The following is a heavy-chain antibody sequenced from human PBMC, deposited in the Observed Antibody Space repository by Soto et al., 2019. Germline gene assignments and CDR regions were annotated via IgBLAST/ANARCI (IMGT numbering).Heavy chain of an antibody. CDR1: GGSFSGYY. V-gene: IGHV4-34*01. Sequence: QVQLQQWGAGLWKPSETLSLTCAVYGGSFSGYYWSWIRQPPGKGLEWLGEINHNGGTNYNPSLKSRVTISIDTSKNQFSLKLSSVTAADTAEYYCARGDWGSRFHNWGRGTLVIVSS. D-gene: IGHD7-27*01. CDR3: ARGDWGSRFHN. CDR2: INHNGGT. J-gene: IGHJ5*02.